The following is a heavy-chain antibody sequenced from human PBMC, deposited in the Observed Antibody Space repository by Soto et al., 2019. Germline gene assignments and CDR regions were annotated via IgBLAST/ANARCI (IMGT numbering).Heavy chain of an antibody. V-gene: IGHV4-61*01. CDR1: GGSVSSGSYY. Sequence: SETLSLTCTVSGGSVSSGSYYWSWIRQPPGKGLEWIGYIYYSGSTNYNPSLKSRVTISVDTSKNQFSLKLSSVTAADTAVYYCARDPYYDFWSGYSNWFDPWGQGTLVTVSS. CDR3: ARDPYYDFWSGYSNWFDP. CDR2: IYYSGST. D-gene: IGHD3-3*01. J-gene: IGHJ5*02.